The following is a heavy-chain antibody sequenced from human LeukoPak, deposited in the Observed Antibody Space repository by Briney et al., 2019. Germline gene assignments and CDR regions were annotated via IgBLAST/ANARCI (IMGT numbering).Heavy chain of an antibody. CDR1: GGTFSSYA. CDR2: IIPIFGTA. J-gene: IGHJ4*02. V-gene: IGHV1-69*05. CDR3: ARDRAYYYDSSSQNDY. D-gene: IGHD3-22*01. Sequence: SVKVSCKASGGTFSSYAISWVRQAPGQGLEWMGGIIPIFGTANYAQKFQGRVTITTDESTSTAYMELSSLRSEDTAVYYCARDRAYYYDSSSQNDYWGQGTLVTVSS.